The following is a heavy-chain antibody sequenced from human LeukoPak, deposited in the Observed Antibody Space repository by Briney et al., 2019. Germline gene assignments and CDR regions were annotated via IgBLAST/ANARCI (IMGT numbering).Heavy chain of an antibody. Sequence: ASVKVSCKVSGYTLTELSIYWVRQAPGKGLEWMGGFNPEDGEKIYIEKFQGRVTMTEDTSIDTVYMELSGLRSEDTAMYYCATDPVGYCSSDSCYSVDYWGQGTLVTVSS. V-gene: IGHV1-24*01. CDR3: ATDPVGYCSSDSCYSVDY. J-gene: IGHJ4*02. CDR1: GYTLTELS. CDR2: FNPEDGEK. D-gene: IGHD2-15*01.